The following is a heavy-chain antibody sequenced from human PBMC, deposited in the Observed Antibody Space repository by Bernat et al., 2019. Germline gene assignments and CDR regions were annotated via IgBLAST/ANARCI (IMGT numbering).Heavy chain of an antibody. CDR1: GFTFGTYA. CDR3: AKDQSGSKWYFDY. D-gene: IGHD6-13*01. J-gene: IGHJ4*02. Sequence: EVQLLESGGGLVQPGGSLRLSCAASGFTFGTYAMSWVRQAPGKGLEWVSAISGSGGSTYYADSVKGRFTISRDNSKNTLYLQMNSLRAEDTAVYYCAKDQSGSKWYFDYWGQGTLVTVSS. V-gene: IGHV3-23*01. CDR2: ISGSGGST.